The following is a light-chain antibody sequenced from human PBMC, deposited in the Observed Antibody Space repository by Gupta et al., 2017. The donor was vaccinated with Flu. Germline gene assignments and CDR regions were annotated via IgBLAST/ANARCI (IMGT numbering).Light chain of an antibody. V-gene: IGKV1-5*03. CDR1: QNVESW. CDR3: QQYHEFPRN. Sequence: DIQMTQSPLTLSASIGDTVTVTCRASQNVESWVAWYQQKPNRAPKLLIYKTSGLESGVSPKYSGSKSGEEFSLTISGLEADDSATYFCQQYHEFPRNFGGGTKVE. J-gene: IGKJ4*01. CDR2: KTS.